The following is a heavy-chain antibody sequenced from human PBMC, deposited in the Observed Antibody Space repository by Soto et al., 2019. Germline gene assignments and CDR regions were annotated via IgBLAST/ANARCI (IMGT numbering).Heavy chain of an antibody. V-gene: IGHV4-38-2*02. CDR3: ARGHASDIVATDFDY. J-gene: IGHJ4*02. CDR2: IYHSGST. CDR1: GYSISSGYY. D-gene: IGHD5-12*01. Sequence: SETLSLTCTVSGYSISSGYYWGWIRQPPGKGLEWIGSIYHSGSTYYNPSLKSRVTISVDTSKNQFSLKLSSVTAADTAVYYCARGHASDIVATDFDYWGQGTLVTVSS.